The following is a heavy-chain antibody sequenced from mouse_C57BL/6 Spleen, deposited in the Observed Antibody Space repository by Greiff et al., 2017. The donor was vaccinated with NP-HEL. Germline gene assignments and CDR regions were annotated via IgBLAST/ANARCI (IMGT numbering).Heavy chain of an antibody. CDR2: IYPGDGDT. CDR3: ASKDYGSSAWFAY. D-gene: IGHD1-1*01. CDR1: GYAFSSSW. Sequence: VQLQQSGPELVKPGASVKISCKASGYAFSSSWMNWVKQRPGKGLEWIGRIYPGDGDTNYNGKFKGKATLTADKSSSTAYMQLSSLTSEDSAVYFCASKDYGSSAWFAYWGQGTLVTVSA. V-gene: IGHV1-82*01. J-gene: IGHJ3*01.